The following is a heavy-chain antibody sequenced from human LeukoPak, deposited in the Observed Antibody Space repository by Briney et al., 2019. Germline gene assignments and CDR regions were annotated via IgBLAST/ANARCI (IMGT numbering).Heavy chain of an antibody. J-gene: IGHJ3*02. CDR2: ISAYNGNT. V-gene: IGHV1-18*01. D-gene: IGHD3-22*01. CDR1: GYTFTSYG. CDR3: ARSYYDSSGYYAFDI. Sequence: GASLKVSCKASGYTFTSYGISWVRQAPGQGLEWMGWISAYNGNTNYAQKLQGRVTMTTDTSTSTAYMELRSLRSDDTAVYYCARSYYDSSGYYAFDIWGQGTMVTVSS.